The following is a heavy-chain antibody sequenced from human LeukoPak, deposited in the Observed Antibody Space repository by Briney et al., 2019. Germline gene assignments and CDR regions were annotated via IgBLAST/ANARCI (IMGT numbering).Heavy chain of an antibody. J-gene: IGHJ6*02. CDR3: ARTKGRLYYYGMDV. D-gene: IGHD2-15*01. V-gene: IGHV3-33*01. CDR2: IWYDGSNK. CDR1: GFTFSSHG. Sequence: PGGSLRLSCAASGFTFSSHGMHWVRQAPGKGLEWVAVIWYDGSNKYYADSVKGRFTISRDNSKNTLYLQMNSLRAEDTAVYYCARTKGRLYYYGMDVWGQGTTVTVSS.